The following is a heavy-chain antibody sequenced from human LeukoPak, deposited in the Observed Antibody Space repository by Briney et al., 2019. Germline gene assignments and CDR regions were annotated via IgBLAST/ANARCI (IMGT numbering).Heavy chain of an antibody. CDR3: ARDLGGSSKPDY. D-gene: IGHD1-26*01. CDR1: GFTFSSYS. J-gene: IGHJ4*02. V-gene: IGHV3-48*04. Sequence: PGGSLRLSCAASGFTFSSYSMNWVRQAPGKGLEWVSYISSSGSPIYYADSVKGRFTTSRDSAKNSLDLQMNSLRVEDTAVYYCARDLGGSSKPDYWGRGTLVTVSS. CDR2: ISSSGSPI.